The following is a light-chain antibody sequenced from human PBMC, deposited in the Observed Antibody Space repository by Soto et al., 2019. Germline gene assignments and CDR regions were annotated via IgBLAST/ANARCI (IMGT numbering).Light chain of an antibody. V-gene: IGKV3-11*01. CDR1: QSVSRY. J-gene: IGKJ1*01. CDR2: DTS. Sequence: EIVLTQSPATLSLSPGERATLSCRASQSVSRYLAWYQQKPGQAPRLLIYDTSSRATGISARFSGSGSGTDFTLTISSLEPEDFAIYYCQHRSDWPRTFGQGTKVEIK. CDR3: QHRSDWPRT.